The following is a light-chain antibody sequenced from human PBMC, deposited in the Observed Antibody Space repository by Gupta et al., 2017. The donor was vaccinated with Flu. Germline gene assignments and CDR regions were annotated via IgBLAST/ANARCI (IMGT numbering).Light chain of an antibody. Sequence: EIVLTQSPGSLSLSPGERATLSCRASQTVADSYLAWYQQQPGQAPRLLIYGASTGATGIPDRFSGSGSGTDFTLTISRLEPEDFAVYYCQQYGSSPAYTFGQGTKLEI. CDR1: QTVADSY. CDR3: QQYGSSPAYT. V-gene: IGKV3-20*01. CDR2: GAS. J-gene: IGKJ2*01.